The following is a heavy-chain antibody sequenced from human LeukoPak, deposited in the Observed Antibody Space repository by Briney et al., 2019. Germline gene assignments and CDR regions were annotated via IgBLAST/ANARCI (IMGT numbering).Heavy chain of an antibody. CDR3: ARGVVPAAHLSPFDY. CDR1: VGTFSSYA. D-gene: IGHD2-2*01. V-gene: IGHV1-69*13. CDR2: IIPIFGTA. J-gene: IGHJ4*02. Sequence: SVKVSCKASVGTFSSYAISWVRQAPGQRLEWMGGIIPIFGTANYAQKFQGRVTITADESTSTAYMELSSLRSEDTAVYYCARGVVPAAHLSPFDYWGQGTLVTVSS.